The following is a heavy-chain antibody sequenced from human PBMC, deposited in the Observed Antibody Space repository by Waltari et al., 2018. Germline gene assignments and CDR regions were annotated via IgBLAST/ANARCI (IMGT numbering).Heavy chain of an antibody. Sequence: QVQLQESGPRLVKPSETLSLTCTVPGGSISTYYWTWIRQPPGQGPECIGYVYYSGSTNYNPSRKSRVTISISTSKKQFSLKLSFVTGADTAVYYCARGGKGFDYWGQGTLVTVSS. CDR2: VYYSGST. CDR1: GGSISTYY. CDR3: ARGGKGFDY. D-gene: IGHD6-13*01. V-gene: IGHV4-59*01. J-gene: IGHJ4*02.